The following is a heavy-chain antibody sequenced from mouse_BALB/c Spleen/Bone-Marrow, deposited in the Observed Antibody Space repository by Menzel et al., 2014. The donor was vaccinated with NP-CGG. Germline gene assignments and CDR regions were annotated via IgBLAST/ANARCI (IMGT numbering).Heavy chain of an antibody. J-gene: IGHJ4*01. D-gene: IGHD1-2*01. CDR3: ARDHYGYYTMDY. V-gene: IGHV5-9-4*01. CDR1: GFTFSSYA. Sequence: EVKLVESGGGLVKPGESPKLSCAASGFTFSSYAMSWVRQSPEKRLEWVAEISSGGSYTYYPDTVTGRFTISRDNAKNTLYLEMSSLRSEDTAMYYCARDHYGYYTMDYWGQGTSVTVSS. CDR2: ISSGGSYT.